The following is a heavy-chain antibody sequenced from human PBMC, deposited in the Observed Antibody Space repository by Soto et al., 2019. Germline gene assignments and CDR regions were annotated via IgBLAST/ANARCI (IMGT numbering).Heavy chain of an antibody. CDR3: AGGYFRESSGWRRFDY. D-gene: IGHD6-19*01. Sequence: GGSLRLSCAASGFTFSSYSMNWVRQAPGKGLEWVSSISSSSSYIYYADSVKGRFTISRDNAKNSLYLQMNSLRAEDTAVYYCAGGYFRESSGWRRFDYWGQGTLVTVSS. J-gene: IGHJ4*02. V-gene: IGHV3-21*01. CDR1: GFTFSSYS. CDR2: ISSSSSYI.